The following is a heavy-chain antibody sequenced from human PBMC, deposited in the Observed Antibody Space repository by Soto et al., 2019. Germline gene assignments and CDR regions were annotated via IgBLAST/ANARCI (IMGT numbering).Heavy chain of an antibody. Sequence: EVQLLESGGTLVQPGGSLRLSCAASGFIYGNYAMNWVRQAPGKGLELVSVISGSGGSTNYAGSVKGRFTISRDNSKNTLYLQMNSLRAEDTAVYYCAKVPASLKTLDYWGQGTLVTVSS. CDR3: AKVPASLKTLDY. D-gene: IGHD2-2*01. CDR2: ISGSGGST. V-gene: IGHV3-23*01. J-gene: IGHJ4*01. CDR1: GFIYGNYA.